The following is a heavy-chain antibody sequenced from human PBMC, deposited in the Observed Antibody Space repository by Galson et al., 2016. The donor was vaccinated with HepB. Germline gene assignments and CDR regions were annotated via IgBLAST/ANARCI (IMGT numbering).Heavy chain of an antibody. V-gene: IGHV3-48*02. D-gene: IGHD3-9*01. CDR2: ISASGVT. J-gene: IGHJ4*02. CDR1: GFTLSSNS. CDR3: VRDIDWAFDS. Sequence: SLRLSCAGSGFTLSSNSMNWVRQAPGTGLQWVAKISASGVTYHADSVWGRFTISRDDAKNSLDLEMNRLRDEGTAVYFCVRDIDWAFDSWGQGALVTVSS.